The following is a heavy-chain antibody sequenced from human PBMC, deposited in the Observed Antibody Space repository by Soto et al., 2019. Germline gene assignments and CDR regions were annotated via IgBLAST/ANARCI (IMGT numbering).Heavy chain of an antibody. V-gene: IGHV4-59*01. J-gene: IGHJ4*02. CDR1: GGSISSYY. Sequence: QVQLQESGPGLVKPSETLSLTCTVSGGSISSYYWSWIRQPPGKGLEWIGYIYYSGSTNYNPSLKSRVTISVDTSKNQFSLKLSSVTAADTAVYYCARDSGEGVFDYWGQGTLVTVSS. D-gene: IGHD3-10*01. CDR3: ARDSGEGVFDY. CDR2: IYYSGST.